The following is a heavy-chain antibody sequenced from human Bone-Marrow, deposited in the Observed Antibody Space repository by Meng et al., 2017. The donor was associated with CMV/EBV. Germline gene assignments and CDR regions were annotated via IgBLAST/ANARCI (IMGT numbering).Heavy chain of an antibody. CDR3: ARELRNWDFQSGGDY. J-gene: IGHJ4*02. V-gene: IGHV4-39*07. CDR2: LFYDRAT. CDR1: GGSIITTNYF. Sequence: SETLSLTCTVSGGSIITTNYFWAWIRQPPGKGLEWIGSLFYDRATQYNPSLKSRVALSVATSKNQFSLRLNFVTAADTAIYYCARELRNWDFQSGGDYWGQGTLVTVSS. D-gene: IGHD1-7*01.